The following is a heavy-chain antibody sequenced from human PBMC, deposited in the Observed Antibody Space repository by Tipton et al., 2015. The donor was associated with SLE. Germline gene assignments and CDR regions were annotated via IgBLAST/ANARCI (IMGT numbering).Heavy chain of an antibody. V-gene: IGHV4-4*07. D-gene: IGHD3/OR15-3a*01. Sequence: TLSLPCTVSGVSMNSHFWSWVRQPPGKGREWFGRIYTSGSTAYNPSLKSRVTMSVDLSNRNFLLKLNSVTAADSAVYFCAGHNDIRNGPHLDHWGQGALVTVSS. CDR3: AGHNDIRNGPHLDH. J-gene: IGHJ4*02. CDR2: IYTSGST. CDR1: GVSMNSHF.